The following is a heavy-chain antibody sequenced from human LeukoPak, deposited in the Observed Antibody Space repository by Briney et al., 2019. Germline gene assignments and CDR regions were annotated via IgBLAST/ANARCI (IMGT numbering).Heavy chain of an antibody. CDR3: ARDPFDYYGPYYIDY. CDR1: GFTFSKYG. D-gene: IGHD1-26*01. V-gene: IGHV3-33*05. J-gene: IGHJ4*02. CDR2: ILYDGSYK. Sequence: GGSLRLSCAASGFTFSKYGMHSVRQAPGKGLEWVAVILYDGSYKYHADSVKGRFTVSRDNSKNTLYLQMNSLRAEDTAVYYCARDPFDYYGPYYIDYWGQGTLVTVSS.